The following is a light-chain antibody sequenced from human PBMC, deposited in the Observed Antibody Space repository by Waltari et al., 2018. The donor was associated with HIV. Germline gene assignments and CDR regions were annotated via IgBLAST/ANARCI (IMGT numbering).Light chain of an antibody. Sequence: DIVMTQSPDSLAVSLGERATINCKSSQSVLYSSNNKNYLAWYQQKPGQPPKLLIYWASTRESGVPDRFSSSGSGTDFTLTISSLQAEDVAVYYCHQYYSTPWTFGQGTRVEIK. J-gene: IGKJ1*01. CDR3: HQYYSTPWT. CDR2: WAS. V-gene: IGKV4-1*01. CDR1: QSVLYSSNNKNY.